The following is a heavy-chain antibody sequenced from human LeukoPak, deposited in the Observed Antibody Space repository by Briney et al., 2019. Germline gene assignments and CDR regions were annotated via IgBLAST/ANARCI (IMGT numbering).Heavy chain of an antibody. J-gene: IGHJ3*02. V-gene: IGHV4-59*01. CDR3: ARDRSYGFSRAFDI. Sequence: SETLSPTCTVSGGSTNNYYWSWIRQPPGKGLEWIGYIYYRGSTNYNPSLKSRVTFSVDTSKNQFSLKLNSVTAADTAVYYCARDRSYGFSRAFDIWGQGTMVTVSS. CDR2: IYYRGST. CDR1: GGSTNNYY. D-gene: IGHD5-18*01.